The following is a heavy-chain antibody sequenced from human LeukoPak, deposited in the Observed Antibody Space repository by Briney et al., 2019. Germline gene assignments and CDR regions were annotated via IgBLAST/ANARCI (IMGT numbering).Heavy chain of an antibody. CDR2: ISSSSGYI. J-gene: IGHJ4*02. Sequence: GGSLRLSCAASGFTFSSYSMNWVRQAPGKGLEWVSSISSSSGYIYYADSVKGRFTISRDNAKNSLYLQMNSLRAEDTAVYYCARADFCSGGSCYPYPFDYWGQGTLVTVSS. V-gene: IGHV3-21*01. CDR1: GFTFSSYS. D-gene: IGHD2-15*01. CDR3: ARADFCSGGSCYPYPFDY.